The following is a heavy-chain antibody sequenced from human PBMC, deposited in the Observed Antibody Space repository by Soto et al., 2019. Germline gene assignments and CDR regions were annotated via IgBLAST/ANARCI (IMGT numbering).Heavy chain of an antibody. CDR2: INSDGSST. D-gene: IGHD1-7*01. J-gene: IGHJ3*02. V-gene: IGHV3-74*01. CDR3: AGPNWNYDNDAFDI. Sequence: EVQLVESGGGLVQPGGSLRLSCAASGFTFSSYWMHWVRQAPGKGLVWVSRINSDGSSTSYADSVKGRFTISRDNAKNTRYLEKNSLRPEGTAVFYCAGPNWNYDNDAFDIWGQGTMGHVSS. CDR1: GFTFSSYW.